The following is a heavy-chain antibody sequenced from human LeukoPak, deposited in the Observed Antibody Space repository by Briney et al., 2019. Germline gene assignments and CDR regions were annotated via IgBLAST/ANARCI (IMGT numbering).Heavy chain of an antibody. CDR3: AHRGVSMIVVDYHFDY. Sequence: SGPTLVKPTQTVTLTCTFSGFSLSTSGVGVGWIRQPPGKALECLALIYWNDDKRYSPFLKSRLTITKDTSKNQVVLTLTNMDPVHTATYYCAHRGVSMIVVDYHFDYWGQGTLVTVSS. CDR1: GFSLSTSGVG. D-gene: IGHD3-22*01. V-gene: IGHV2-5*01. CDR2: IYWNDDK. J-gene: IGHJ4*02.